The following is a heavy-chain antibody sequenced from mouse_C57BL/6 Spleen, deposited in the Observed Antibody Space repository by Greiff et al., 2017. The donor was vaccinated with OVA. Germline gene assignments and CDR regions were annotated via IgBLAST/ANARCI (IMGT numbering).Heavy chain of an antibody. D-gene: IGHD2-2*01. CDR3: ARKGSTMVTYYAMDY. J-gene: IGHJ4*01. Sequence: EVQLVESGGGLVKPGGSLKLSCAASGFTFSSYTMSWVRQTPEKRLEWVATISGGGGNTYYPDSVKGRFTISRDNAKNTLYLQMSSLRSEDTALYYCARKGSTMVTYYAMDYWGQGTSVTVSS. CDR2: ISGGGGNT. CDR1: GFTFSSYT. V-gene: IGHV5-9*01.